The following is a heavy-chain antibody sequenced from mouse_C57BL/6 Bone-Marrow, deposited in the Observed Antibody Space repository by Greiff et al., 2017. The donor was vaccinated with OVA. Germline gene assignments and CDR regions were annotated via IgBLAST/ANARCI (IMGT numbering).Heavy chain of an antibody. Sequence: QVQLQQPGAELVKPGASVKLSCKASGYTFTSYWMHWVKQRPGRGLEWIGRIDPNSGGTKYNEKFKSKATLTVDKPSSTAYMQLSSLTSEDSAVYYCARKVIYDGCYGGFYYYAMDYWGQGTSVTVSS. CDR3: ARKVIYDGCYGGFYYYAMDY. CDR1: GYTFTSYW. V-gene: IGHV1-72*01. CDR2: IDPNSGGT. J-gene: IGHJ4*01. D-gene: IGHD2-3*01.